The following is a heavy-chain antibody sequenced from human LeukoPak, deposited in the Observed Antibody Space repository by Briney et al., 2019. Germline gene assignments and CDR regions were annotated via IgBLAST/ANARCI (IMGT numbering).Heavy chain of an antibody. J-gene: IGHJ4*02. CDR2: INPNSGGT. D-gene: IGHD5-18*01. V-gene: IGHV1-2*02. CDR1: GYTFTGYY. Sequence: ASVKVSCKASGYTFTGYYMHWVRQAPGQGVEWMGWINPNSGGTNYAQKFQGRVTITRDTSISTAYMELSRLRSDDTAVYYCARDSQLCTPDYWGQGTLVTGPS. CDR3: ARDSQLCTPDY.